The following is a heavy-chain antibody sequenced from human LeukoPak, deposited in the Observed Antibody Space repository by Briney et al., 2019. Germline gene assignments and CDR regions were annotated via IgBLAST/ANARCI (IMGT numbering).Heavy chain of an antibody. CDR3: ARLNEGEQNFDY. V-gene: IGHV4-39*07. J-gene: IGHJ4*02. D-gene: IGHD1-1*01. CDR2: IYHSGTT. CDR1: GGSISSSSYY. Sequence: SETLSLTCAVSGGSISSSSYYWGWIRQPPGKGLEWIANIYHSGTTFSNPTLTGRVTMSLDTSQNHFSLRLFSVSAADTAVYYCARLNEGEQNFDYWGLGTLVTASS.